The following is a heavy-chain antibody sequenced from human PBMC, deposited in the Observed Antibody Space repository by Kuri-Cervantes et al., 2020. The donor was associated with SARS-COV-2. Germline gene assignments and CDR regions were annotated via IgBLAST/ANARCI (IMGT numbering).Heavy chain of an antibody. CDR2: FYPTGVT. CDR1: GGSINDYY. CDR3: ARDNILFSGSGFDT. Sequence: GSLRLSCTVSGGSINDYYWGWIRQPPGKGLEWIGYFYPTGVTNYDPSLKTRVTISTDASKNQLSLKSTSVTAADTAVYYCARDNILFSGSGFDTWGQGALVTVSS. J-gene: IGHJ5*02. D-gene: IGHD1-26*01. V-gene: IGHV4-59*01.